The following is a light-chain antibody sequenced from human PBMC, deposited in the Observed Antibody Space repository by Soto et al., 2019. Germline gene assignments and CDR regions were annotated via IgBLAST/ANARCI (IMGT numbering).Light chain of an antibody. J-gene: IGKJ3*01. CDR1: QSVLYSSNNKNY. CDR3: QQYNRTPRLFT. CDR2: WAS. Sequence: DIVMTQSPDSLAVSLGERATINCKSSQSVLYSSNNKNYLAWYQQKPGQPPKLLIYWASTRESGVPDRFSGSGSGTDITLTIRILQAEDEAVYYCQQYNRTPRLFTFCPGTKVDIK. V-gene: IGKV4-1*01.